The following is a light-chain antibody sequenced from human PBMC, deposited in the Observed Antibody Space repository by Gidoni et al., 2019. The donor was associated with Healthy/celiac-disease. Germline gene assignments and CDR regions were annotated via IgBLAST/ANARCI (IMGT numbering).Light chain of an antibody. CDR2: AAS. V-gene: IGKV1-39*01. CDR3: QQSYSTPT. CDR1: QSISSY. Sequence: IQMTQSPSSLSASVGDRVTITCRVSQSISSYLNWYQQKPGKAPKLLIYAASSLQSGVPSRFSGSGSGTDFTLTISSLQPEDFATYYCQQSYSTPTFGQGTKVEIK. J-gene: IGKJ1*01.